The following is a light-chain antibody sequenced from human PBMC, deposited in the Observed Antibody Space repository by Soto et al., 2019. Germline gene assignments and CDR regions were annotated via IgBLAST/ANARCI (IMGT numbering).Light chain of an antibody. J-gene: IGLJ3*02. CDR3: QSYDSSLSAVV. Sequence: QSVLTQPPSVSGAPGQRVTISCTGSSSNIGADYDVHWYQQLPGTAPKLLIYGNSNRPSGVPDRFSGSKSGTSASLAITGLQAEDEADYYCQSYDSSLSAVVFGGGTKVTDL. V-gene: IGLV1-40*01. CDR2: GNS. CDR1: SSNIGADYD.